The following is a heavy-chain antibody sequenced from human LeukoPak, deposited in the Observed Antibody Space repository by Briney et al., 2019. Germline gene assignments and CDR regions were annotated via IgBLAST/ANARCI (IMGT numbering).Heavy chain of an antibody. D-gene: IGHD6-19*01. CDR3: ARHNVKYSSDTPFDY. J-gene: IGHJ4*02. CDR2: IYYSGST. V-gene: IGHV4-59*08. Sequence: PSETLSLTCTVSGGSISSYYWSWIRQPPGKGLEWIGYIYYSGSTNYNPSLKSRVTMSVDTSKNQFSLKLSSVTAADTAVYYCARHNVKYSSDTPFDYWGQGTLVTVSS. CDR1: GGSISSYY.